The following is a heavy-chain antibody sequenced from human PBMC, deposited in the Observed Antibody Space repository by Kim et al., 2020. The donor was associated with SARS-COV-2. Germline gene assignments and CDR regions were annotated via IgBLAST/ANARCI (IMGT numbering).Heavy chain of an antibody. J-gene: IGHJ4*02. D-gene: IGHD6-13*01. CDR3: TTGGIAAASFDY. Sequence: DDAAPVKGRFTISRDDSKNTLYLQMNSLKTEDTAVYYCTTGGIAAASFDYWGQGTLVTVSS. V-gene: IGHV3-15*01.